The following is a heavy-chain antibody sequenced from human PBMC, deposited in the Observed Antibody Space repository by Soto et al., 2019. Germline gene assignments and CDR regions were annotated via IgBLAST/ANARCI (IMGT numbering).Heavy chain of an antibody. CDR3: ARGDYIVLVPAAIYGMDV. J-gene: IGHJ6*02. D-gene: IGHD2-2*01. V-gene: IGHV3-30-3*01. Sequence: QVQLVESGGGVVQPGRSLRLSCAASEFTFSSYAMHWVRQAPGKGLEWVAVISYDGSNKYYADSVKGRFTISRDNSKNTLYLQMNSLRTEDTAVYYCARGDYIVLVPAAIYGMDVWGQGTTVTVSS. CDR1: EFTFSSYA. CDR2: ISYDGSNK.